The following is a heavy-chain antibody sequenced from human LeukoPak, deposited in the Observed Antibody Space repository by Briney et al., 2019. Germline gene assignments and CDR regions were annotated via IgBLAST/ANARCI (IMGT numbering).Heavy chain of an antibody. J-gene: IGHJ4*02. V-gene: IGHV4-59*08. D-gene: IGHD3-22*01. CDR3: ARHRINYYDSSGYDY. CDR2: IYYSGST. CDR1: GGSISSYY. Sequence: SETLSLTCTVSGGSISSYYWSWIRQPPGKGLEWIGYIYYSGSTNYNPSLKSRVTISVDTSKNQFSLKLSSVTAADTAVYYCARHRINYYDSSGYDYWGQGTLVTVSS.